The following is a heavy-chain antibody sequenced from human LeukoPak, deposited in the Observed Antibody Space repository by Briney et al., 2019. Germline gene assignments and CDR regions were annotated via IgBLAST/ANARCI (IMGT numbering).Heavy chain of an antibody. J-gene: IGHJ4*02. V-gene: IGHV4-39*01. CDR2: IYYSGST. D-gene: IGHD6-13*01. CDR3: ARLVAQQGLDY. Sequence: SETLSLTCTVSGGSISSSSYYWGWIRQPPGKGLECIGSIYYSGSTYYNPSLKSRVTISVDTSKNQFSLKLSSVTAADTAVYYCARLVAQQGLDYWGQGTLVTVSS. CDR1: GGSISSSSYY.